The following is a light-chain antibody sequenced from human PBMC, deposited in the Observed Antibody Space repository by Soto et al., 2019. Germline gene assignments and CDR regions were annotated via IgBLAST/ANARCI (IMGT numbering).Light chain of an antibody. CDR2: KAS. J-gene: IGKJ5*01. CDR1: QTINSW. Sequence: DIQLTQSPSTLSASVGDRVTITCRASQTINSWLAWYQQKPGKAPKVLIYKASSLESGVPSRFSGSGFGTEFTLTISSLQPDDFATYYCQQSNTYPITFGQGTRLEIK. CDR3: QQSNTYPIT. V-gene: IGKV1-5*03.